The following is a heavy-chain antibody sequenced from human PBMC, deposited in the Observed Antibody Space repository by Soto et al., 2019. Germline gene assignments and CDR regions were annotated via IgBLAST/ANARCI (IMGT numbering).Heavy chain of an antibody. Sequence: GGSLRLSCAASGFSFGSYALSWVRQAPGKGLEWVSTISGSDGKTFYADSVKGRFSISRDTSQSTLYLQMNSLRAEGTAMYYCARWSYLDYWGQGTRVTVSS. J-gene: IGHJ4*02. V-gene: IGHV3-23*01. CDR2: ISGSDGKT. D-gene: IGHD3-3*01. CDR3: ARWSYLDY. CDR1: GFSFGSYA.